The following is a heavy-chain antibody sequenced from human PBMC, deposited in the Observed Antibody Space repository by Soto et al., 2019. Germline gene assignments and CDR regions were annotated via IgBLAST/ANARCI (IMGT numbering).Heavy chain of an antibody. J-gene: IGHJ4*02. CDR2: VSGDGRGT. D-gene: IGHD4-17*01. V-gene: IGHV3-23*01. CDR3: AKDPNGDYVGAFDY. Sequence: EVQLLESGGAFVQPGGSLRLSCAASGFTFSNYAVTWVRQAPGRGLEWVSSVSGDGRGTRYADSVRGRFTISRDNSKNTLYLQMNSLTAEDTAIYYCAKDPNGDYVGAFDYWGQGTLVTVSS. CDR1: GFTFSNYA.